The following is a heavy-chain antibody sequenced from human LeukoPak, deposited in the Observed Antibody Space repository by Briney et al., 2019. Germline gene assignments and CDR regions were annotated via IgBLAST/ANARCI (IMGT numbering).Heavy chain of an antibody. CDR2: ISGSGGST. Sequence: GGSLRLSCAASGFTFSSYAMSWVRQAPGKGLEWVSVISGSGGSTYYADSVKGRFTISRDNSKNTLYLQMNSLRAEDTAVYYCAKDTYYDIWTGRDAFDIWGQGTMVTVSS. V-gene: IGHV3-23*01. CDR3: AKDTYYDIWTGRDAFDI. CDR1: GFTFSSYA. J-gene: IGHJ3*02. D-gene: IGHD3-9*01.